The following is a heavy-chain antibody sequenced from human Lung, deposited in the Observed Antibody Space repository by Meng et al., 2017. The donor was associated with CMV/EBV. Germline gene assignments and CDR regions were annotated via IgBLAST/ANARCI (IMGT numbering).Heavy chain of an antibody. J-gene: IGHJ4*02. D-gene: IGHD1-26*01. CDR1: GFTFSSFS. V-gene: IGHV3-30*02. CDR2: IRHDGINE. CDR3: ARDLRWRALDY. Sequence: QVQLVESGGGVDQPGGSMRLSVAASGFTFSSFSMHWVRQASGKGLEWVSFIRHDGINEYYVDSVKGRFTISRDNSKNTLYLQMNSLRVEDTAVYYCARDLRWRALDYWGQGTLVTVSS.